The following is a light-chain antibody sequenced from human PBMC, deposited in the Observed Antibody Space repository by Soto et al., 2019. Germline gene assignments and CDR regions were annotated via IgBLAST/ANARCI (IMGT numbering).Light chain of an antibody. CDR1: QSISNY. V-gene: IGKV1-39*01. CDR2: GAS. CDR3: QEGYSTPRT. Sequence: DIQMTQSPSSLSASVGDRVTITCRASQSISNYLNWYQQKPGKGPRLLIYGASTLQIGVPPRFSGSGAGTYFTLTITSLQHEDFAIYSWQEGYSTPRTFGHGTTVEIK. J-gene: IGKJ1*01.